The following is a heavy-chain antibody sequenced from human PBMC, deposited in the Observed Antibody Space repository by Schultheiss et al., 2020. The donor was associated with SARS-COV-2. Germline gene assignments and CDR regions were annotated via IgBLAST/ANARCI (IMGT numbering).Heavy chain of an antibody. CDR3: ARGYCSSTSCYGLYYYYYGMDV. V-gene: IGHV4-34*01. CDR2: INHSGSS. Sequence: GSLRLSCAVYGGSFSGYYWSWIRQPPGKGLEWIGEINHSGSSNYNPSLKSRVTISVDTSKNQFSLKLSSVTAADTAVYYCARGYCSSTSCYGLYYYYYGMDVWGQGTTVTVSS. D-gene: IGHD2-2*01. CDR1: GGSFSGYY. J-gene: IGHJ6*02.